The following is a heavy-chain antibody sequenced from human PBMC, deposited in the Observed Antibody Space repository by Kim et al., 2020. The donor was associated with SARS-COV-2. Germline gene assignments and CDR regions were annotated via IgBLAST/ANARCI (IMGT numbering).Heavy chain of an antibody. J-gene: IGHJ5*02. CDR1: GYTFTSYA. V-gene: IGHV7-4-1*02. CDR3: ARVTMVRGIYGTNWFDP. D-gene: IGHD3-10*01. Sequence: ASVKVSCKASGYTFTSYAMNWERQAPGQGLEWMGWINTNTGNPTYAQGFTGRFVFSLDTSVSTAYLQISSLKAEDTAVYYCARVTMVRGIYGTNWFDPWGQGTLVTVSS. CDR2: INTNTGNP.